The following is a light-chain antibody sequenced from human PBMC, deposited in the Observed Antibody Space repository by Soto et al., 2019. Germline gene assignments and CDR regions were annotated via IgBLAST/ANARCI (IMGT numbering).Light chain of an antibody. Sequence: EIVLTQSPATLSLSPGERATLSCRASQSVSSYLAWYQQKPGQAPRLLIYDASNRATGIPARFSGSGSGTDFTLTISSLEPEDFAVYPCQQRSNWPPVTFGQGTKLEIK. CDR3: QQRSNWPPVT. V-gene: IGKV3-11*01. CDR2: DAS. J-gene: IGKJ2*01. CDR1: QSVSSY.